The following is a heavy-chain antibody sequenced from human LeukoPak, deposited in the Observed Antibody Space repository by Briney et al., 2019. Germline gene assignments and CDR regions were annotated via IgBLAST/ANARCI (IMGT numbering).Heavy chain of an antibody. J-gene: IGHJ4*02. CDR2: INRDGSDT. CDR1: GFTFSGYW. CDR3: ARFSGSSSGY. V-gene: IGHV3-7*01. D-gene: IGHD6-25*01. Sequence: GGSLRLSCAASGFTFSGYWMSWVRRAPGKGLEWVANINRDGSDTQYVDSVKGRFTISRDNAKNSLYLQMNSLRAEDTAVYYCARFSGSSSGYWGQGSLVTVSS.